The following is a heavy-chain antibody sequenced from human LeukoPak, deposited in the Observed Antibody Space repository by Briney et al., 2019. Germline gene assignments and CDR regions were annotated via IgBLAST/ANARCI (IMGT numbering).Heavy chain of an antibody. J-gene: IGHJ6*02. CDR1: GFTFSSYW. CDR2: IKQDGSEK. Sequence: GGSLRLSCAASGFTFSSYWMSWVRQAPGKGLEWVANIKQDGSEKYYVDSVKGRFTISRDNAQNSLSLQMNSLGAEDTAVYYCVRYGVAYGMDVWGQGTTVTVS. CDR3: VRYGVAYGMDV. D-gene: IGHD2-15*01. V-gene: IGHV3-7*01.